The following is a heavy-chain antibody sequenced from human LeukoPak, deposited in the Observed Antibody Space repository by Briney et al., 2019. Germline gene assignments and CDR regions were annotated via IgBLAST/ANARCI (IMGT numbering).Heavy chain of an antibody. Sequence: GASVKVSCKASGGTFSSYAISWVRQAPGQGLEWMGRIIPILGIANYAQKFQGRVTITADKSTSTAYMELSSLRSEDTAVYYCARDSGSYPGNWSDPWGQGTLVTVSS. V-gene: IGHV1-69*04. CDR2: IIPILGIA. CDR3: ARDSGSYPGNWSDP. CDR1: GGTFSSYA. D-gene: IGHD1-26*01. J-gene: IGHJ5*02.